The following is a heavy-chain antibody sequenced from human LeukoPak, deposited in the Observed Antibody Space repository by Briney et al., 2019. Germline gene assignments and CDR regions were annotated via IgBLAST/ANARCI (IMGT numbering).Heavy chain of an antibody. CDR3: ARVTYYDFWSGSTQNWFDP. CDR1: GGSISSGNYY. CDR2: IYTSGST. V-gene: IGHV4-61*02. D-gene: IGHD3-3*01. Sequence: SQTLSLTCTVSGGSISSGNYYWSWIRQPAGKGLEWIGRIYTSGSTNYNPSLKSRVTMSVDTSKNQFSLKLSSVTAADTAVYYCARVTYYDFWSGSTQNWFDPWGQGTLVTVSS. J-gene: IGHJ5*02.